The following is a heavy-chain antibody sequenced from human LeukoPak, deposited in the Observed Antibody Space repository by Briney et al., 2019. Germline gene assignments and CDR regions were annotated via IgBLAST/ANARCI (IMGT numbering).Heavy chain of an antibody. D-gene: IGHD2-15*01. V-gene: IGHV3-23*01. J-gene: IGHJ4*02. CDR3: ASRHCTGGSCYFDY. Sequence: GGSLRPSCAASGFTFSSYAMSWVRQAPGKGLEWVSAISDSGGSTYYAVSVKGRFTISRDNSKNTLYLQMNSLRAEDTAVYYCASRHCTGGSCYFDYWGQGTLVTVSS. CDR2: ISDSGGST. CDR1: GFTFSSYA.